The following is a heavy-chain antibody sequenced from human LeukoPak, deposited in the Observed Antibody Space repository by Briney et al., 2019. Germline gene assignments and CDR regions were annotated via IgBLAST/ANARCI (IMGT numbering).Heavy chain of an antibody. CDR3: AIGSGYYYHDY. V-gene: IGHV3-23*01. D-gene: IGHD3-22*01. CDR1: AFTFSTYA. CDR2: ISGSGGST. J-gene: IGHJ4*02. Sequence: GGSLRLSCAASAFTFSTYAMSWVRQAPGKGLEWVSAISGSGGSTHYADSVRGRFTISRDNSKSTLYLQMNSLRAEDTAVYYCAIGSGYYYHDYWGQGTLVTVSS.